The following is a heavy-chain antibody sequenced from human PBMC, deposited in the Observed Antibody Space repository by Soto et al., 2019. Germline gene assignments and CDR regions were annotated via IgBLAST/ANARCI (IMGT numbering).Heavy chain of an antibody. D-gene: IGHD3-16*01. Sequence: QVQLVQSGAELKKPGSSVKVSCSASGVTFSSYAFTWVRQAPGQWLEWMGNIIPVFRTSNYAQGFQGRLTISADESTNTIYMELSSLRSEDTAVYFCAKDGSWDGGGGESWGQGTLVIVSS. J-gene: IGHJ4*02. CDR3: AKDGSWDGGGGES. CDR2: IIPVFRTS. CDR1: GVTFSSYA. V-gene: IGHV1-69*18.